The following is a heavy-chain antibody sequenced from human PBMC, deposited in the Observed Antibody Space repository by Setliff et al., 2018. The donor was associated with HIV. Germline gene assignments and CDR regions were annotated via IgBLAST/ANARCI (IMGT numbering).Heavy chain of an antibody. J-gene: IGHJ5*02. D-gene: IGHD1-26*01. V-gene: IGHV3-23*01. Sequence: GGSPRLSCTASGSTFGSYAMTWVRQSPGRGLEWVSSISASGASIYYGDSVKGRFTISRDNSKNTLSLQMSSLRAEDTAFYYCAKGHTGSYHGNWFDAWGPGTLVTVSS. CDR1: GSTFGSYA. CDR3: AKGHTGSYHGNWFDA. CDR2: ISASGASI.